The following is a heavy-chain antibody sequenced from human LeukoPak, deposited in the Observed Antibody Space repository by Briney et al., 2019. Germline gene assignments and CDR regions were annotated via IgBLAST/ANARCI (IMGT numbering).Heavy chain of an antibody. D-gene: IGHD1-1*01. Sequence: GSLRLPCAASGFTFSSYSMNWARQPPGKGLEWTGEIYHSGSPNYNPSLKSRVTISVDKSRNHFSLNLSSVTAADTAVYYCARVNINNWHSCDYWGQGTLVTVSS. CDR3: ARVNINNWHSCDY. CDR1: GFTFSSYSM. J-gene: IGHJ4*02. V-gene: IGHV4-4*02. CDR2: IYHSGSP.